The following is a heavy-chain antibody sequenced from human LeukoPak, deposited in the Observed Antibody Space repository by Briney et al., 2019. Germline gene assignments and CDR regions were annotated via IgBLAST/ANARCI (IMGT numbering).Heavy chain of an antibody. CDR3: ATHTISGVVTYASLI. CDR2: FDPEDGET. J-gene: IGHJ3*02. Sequence: ASVKVSCKLSGYTGIELSMRWVRQVPGKGLEWTGGFDPEDGETKYAQKFQGRVTMTEDTSTDTAYMELSRLTSEDTAVYYCATHTISGVVTYASLIWGRGTLVTVSS. CDR1: GYTGIELS. D-gene: IGHD3-3*01. V-gene: IGHV1-24*01.